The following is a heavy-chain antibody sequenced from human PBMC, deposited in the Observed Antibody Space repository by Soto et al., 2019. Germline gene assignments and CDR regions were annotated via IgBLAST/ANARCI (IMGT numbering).Heavy chain of an antibody. CDR2: INSDGSST. CDR1: GFTFSSYW. Sequence: GGSLRLSCAASGFTFSSYWMHWVRQAPGKGLVWVSRINSDGSSTSYADPVKGRFTISRDNAKNTLYLQMNSLRAEDTAVYYCARVLAAAGTYYYYGMDVWGQGTTVTVSS. CDR3: ARVLAAAGTYYYYGMDV. J-gene: IGHJ6*02. V-gene: IGHV3-74*01. D-gene: IGHD6-13*01.